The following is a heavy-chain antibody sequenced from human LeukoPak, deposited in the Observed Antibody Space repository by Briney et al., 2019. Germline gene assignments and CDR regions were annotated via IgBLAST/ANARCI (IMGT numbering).Heavy chain of an antibody. CDR1: GGSFSGYY. D-gene: IGHD2-15*01. CDR2: VDHGGNT. J-gene: IGHJ4*02. CDR3: ARGGGFCSGGSCYVDS. Sequence: SETLSLTCAVYGGSFSGYYWTWIRQPPGKGLEWIGEVDHGGNTNCNPPLKSRLIISVDTSKNQISLKLSSVTAADAAVYYCARGGGFCSGGSCYVDSWGQGTLVTVSS. V-gene: IGHV4-34*01.